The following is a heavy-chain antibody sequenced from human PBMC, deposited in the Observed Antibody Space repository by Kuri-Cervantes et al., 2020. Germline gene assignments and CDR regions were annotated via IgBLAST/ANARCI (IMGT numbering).Heavy chain of an antibody. D-gene: IGHD3-10*01. V-gene: IGHV1-8*02. CDR3: ARAQLWFGEFDY. CDR2: MNPNSGNT. J-gene: IGHJ4*02. CDR1: GYTFTSYD. Sequence: ASVKVSCKASGYTFTSYDINWVRQATGQGLEWMGWMNPNSGNTGYAQKFQGRVTMTRNTSISTAYMELSSLRAEDTAVYYCARAQLWFGEFDYWGQGTLVTVSS.